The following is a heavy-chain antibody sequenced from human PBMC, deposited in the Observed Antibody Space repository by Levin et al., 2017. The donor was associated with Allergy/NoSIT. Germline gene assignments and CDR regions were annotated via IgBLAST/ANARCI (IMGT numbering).Heavy chain of an antibody. V-gene: IGHV4-4*07. Sequence: PSETLSLTCTVSGGSISSYYWSWIRQAAGKGLEWIGRIYTDGSTTYSPSLKSRVTMSIDTSKTQFSLRLSSVTAADTAMYYCARRMLGGYGDYFDSWGQGTLVTVSS. CDR1: GGSISSYY. CDR3: ARRMLGGYGDYFDS. CDR2: IYTDGST. J-gene: IGHJ4*02. D-gene: IGHD4-17*01.